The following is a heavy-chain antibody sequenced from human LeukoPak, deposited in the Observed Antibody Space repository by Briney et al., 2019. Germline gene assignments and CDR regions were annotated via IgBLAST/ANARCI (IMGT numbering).Heavy chain of an antibody. CDR2: IIPILGIA. CDR3: ARERIVVVPAAKNYYGMDV. D-gene: IGHD2-2*01. V-gene: IGHV1-69*04. J-gene: IGHJ6*02. CDR1: GGTFNSYA. Sequence: SVKVSCKASGGTFNSYAISWVRQAPGQGLEWMGRIIPILGIANYAQKFQGRVTITADKSTSTAYMELSSLRSEDTAVYYCARERIVVVPAAKNYYGMDVWGQGTTVTVSS.